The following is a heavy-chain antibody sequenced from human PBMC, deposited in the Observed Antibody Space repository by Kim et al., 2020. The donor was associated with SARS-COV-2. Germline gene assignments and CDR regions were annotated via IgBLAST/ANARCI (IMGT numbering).Heavy chain of an antibody. CDR3: ATYGGNSGFDN. CDR1: GVSISRYF. J-gene: IGHJ4*02. Sequence: SETLSLTCSVSGVSISRYFWSWIRQPPGKGLEWLGYIYYTGSTNYNPSLKGRVTISLDTPKNQVSLSLNSVTAADTAVYYCATYGGNSGFDNWGQGTLVT. V-gene: IGHV4-59*13. D-gene: IGHD4-17*01. CDR2: IYYTGST.